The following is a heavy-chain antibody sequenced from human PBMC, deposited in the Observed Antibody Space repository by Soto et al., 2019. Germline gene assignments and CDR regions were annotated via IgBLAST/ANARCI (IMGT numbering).Heavy chain of an antibody. CDR3: AKDNYGSGTYLDY. CDR1: GFTFDDYA. D-gene: IGHD3-10*01. Sequence: GGSLRLSCAASGFTFDDYAMHWVRQAPGKGLEWVSGISWNSGSIGYADSVKGRFTISRDNAKNSLYLQMNSLRAEDTALYYCAKDNYGSGTYLDYGGQGTLVTVSS. V-gene: IGHV3-9*01. J-gene: IGHJ4*02. CDR2: ISWNSGSI.